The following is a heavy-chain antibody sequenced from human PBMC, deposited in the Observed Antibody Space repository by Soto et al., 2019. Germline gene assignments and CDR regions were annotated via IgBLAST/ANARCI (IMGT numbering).Heavy chain of an antibody. CDR1: GGSFRNYY. V-gene: IGHV4-34*01. D-gene: IGHD3-10*01. J-gene: IGHJ5*02. CDR2: VNHSGEA. Sequence: PSETLSLTCGVYGGSFRNYYWIWVRQPPGKGLEWIGEVNHSGEATYNPSLQSRITISLDTSNSQFSLKLTSVTAADTAMYFYARAERFPRSWFDTWGQGTQVTVSS. CDR3: ARAERFPRSWFDT.